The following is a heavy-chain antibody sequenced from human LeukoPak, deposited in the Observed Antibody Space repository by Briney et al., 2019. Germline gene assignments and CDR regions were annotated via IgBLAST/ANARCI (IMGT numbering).Heavy chain of an antibody. V-gene: IGHV4-34*01. CDR2: INHSGST. D-gene: IGHD6-6*01. CDR1: GGSFSGYY. CDR3: ARAGYSSSSPDFDY. Sequence: SETLSLNCAVYGGSFSGYYWSWIRQPPGKGLEWIGEINHSGSTNYNPSLKRRVTISVDTSKNQFSLKLSSVTAADTAVYYCARAGYSSSSPDFDYWGQGTLVTVSS. J-gene: IGHJ4*02.